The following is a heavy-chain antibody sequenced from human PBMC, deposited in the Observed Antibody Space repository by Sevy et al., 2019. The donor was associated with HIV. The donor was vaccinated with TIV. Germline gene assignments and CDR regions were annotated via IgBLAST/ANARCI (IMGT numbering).Heavy chain of an antibody. CDR3: AKGGSGGIDHYGMDV. CDR2: IRYDGINK. J-gene: IGHJ6*02. D-gene: IGHD6-25*01. Sequence: GGSLRLSCAASGFRYNNIGMYWVRQAPGKGLEGVAFIRYDGINKYYVDSVKGRSTISRDNSKDTLYLEMKSLRLEDTAIYYCAKGGSGGIDHYGMDVWGQGTTVTVSS. V-gene: IGHV3-30*02. CDR1: GFRYNNIG.